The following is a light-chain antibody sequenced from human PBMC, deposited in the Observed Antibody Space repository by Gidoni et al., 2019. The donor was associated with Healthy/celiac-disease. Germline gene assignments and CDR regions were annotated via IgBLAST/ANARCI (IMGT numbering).Light chain of an antibody. CDR1: QSVSSSY. V-gene: IGKV3-20*01. CDR3: QHYGSSPLT. Sequence: EIVLKQSPGTLSLSPGERATLSCRASQSVSSSYLAWYQQKPGQAPRLLIYGSSSRATGIPDRFSGSGSVTDFTLTISRLEPEYFAVYYCQHYGSSPLTFGPGTKVDIK. CDR2: GSS. J-gene: IGKJ3*01.